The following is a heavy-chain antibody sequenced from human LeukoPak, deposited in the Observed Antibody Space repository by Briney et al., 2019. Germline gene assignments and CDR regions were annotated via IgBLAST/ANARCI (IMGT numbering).Heavy chain of an antibody. Sequence: GGSLSLSCAASGFTFSTLCMSWVRQAPGKGLECVSAVTGSGSGANYADSVKGRFTISRDNSMSALHLQMNSLRAEDTAVYYCAKTVGSSGWYYFDYWGQGILVTVSS. CDR2: VTGSGSGA. J-gene: IGHJ4*02. D-gene: IGHD6-19*01. V-gene: IGHV3-23*01. CDR3: AKTVGSSGWYYFDY. CDR1: GFTFSTLC.